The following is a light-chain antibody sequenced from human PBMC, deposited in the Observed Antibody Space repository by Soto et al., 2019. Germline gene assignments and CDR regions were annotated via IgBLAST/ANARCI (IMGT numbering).Light chain of an antibody. CDR2: GAS. J-gene: IGKJ1*01. CDR3: QQGYSTPPA. CDR1: QSTSTY. Sequence: DIQMTQSPSSLSASVGDRVTITCRASQSTSTYLNWYQQKLGKAPKVLISGASSLQSGVPSRFIGSRSWTDFTLTISSLQTEDFATYYGQQGYSTPPACGQETKVEIK. V-gene: IGKV1-39*01.